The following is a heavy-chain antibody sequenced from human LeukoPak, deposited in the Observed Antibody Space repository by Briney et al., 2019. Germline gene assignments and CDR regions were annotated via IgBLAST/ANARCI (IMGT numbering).Heavy chain of an antibody. D-gene: IGHD3-22*01. V-gene: IGHV4-30-4*01. CDR2: IYYSGST. Sequence: SETLSLTCTVSGGSISSGDYYWSWIRQPPGKGLEWIGYIYYSGSTYYNPSLKSRVTILVDTSKNQFSLKLSSVTAADTAVYYCARTMRDYDSSGYYYLDAFDIWGQGTMVTVSS. CDR3: ARTMRDYDSSGYYYLDAFDI. J-gene: IGHJ3*02. CDR1: GGSISSGDYY.